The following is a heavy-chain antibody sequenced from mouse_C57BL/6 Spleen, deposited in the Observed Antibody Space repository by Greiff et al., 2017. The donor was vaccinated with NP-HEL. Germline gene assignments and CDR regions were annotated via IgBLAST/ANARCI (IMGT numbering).Heavy chain of an antibody. D-gene: IGHD1-1*01. CDR3: ARKYNYGNSPWFAY. CDR2: IYPGSGNT. Sequence: VQLQESGAELVRPGASVKLSCKASGYTFTDYYINWVKQRPGQGLEWIARIYPGSGNTYYNEKFKGKATLTAEKSSSTAYMQLSSLTSEDSAVYFCARKYNYGNSPWFAYWGQGTLVTVSA. CDR1: GYTFTDYY. V-gene: IGHV1-76*01. J-gene: IGHJ3*01.